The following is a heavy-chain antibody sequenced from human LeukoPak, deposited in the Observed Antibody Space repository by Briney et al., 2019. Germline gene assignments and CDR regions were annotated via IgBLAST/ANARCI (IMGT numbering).Heavy chain of an antibody. CDR2: IYYSGST. D-gene: IGHD6-19*01. V-gene: IGHV4-39*07. Sequence: SETLSLTCTVSGGSLTSSTYYWGWIRQPPGKGVEWIGSIYYSGSTNYNPSLKSRVSISVDTSKNQFSLKLSSVTAADTAVYYCARVVAGDDAFDIWGQGTMVTVSS. CDR3: ARVVAGDDAFDI. J-gene: IGHJ3*02. CDR1: GGSLTSSTYY.